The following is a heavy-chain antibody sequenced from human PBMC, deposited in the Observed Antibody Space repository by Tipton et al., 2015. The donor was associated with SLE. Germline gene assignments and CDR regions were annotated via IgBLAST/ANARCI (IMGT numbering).Heavy chain of an antibody. CDR1: GFTFSSYS. J-gene: IGHJ6*02. CDR2: ISSSSSYI. Sequence: SLRLSCAASGFTFSSYSMNWVRQAPGKGLEWVSSISSSSSYIYYADSVKGRFTISRDNAKNSLYLQMNSLRAEDTAVYYCARDPSRGYGTLYYYYYGMDVWGQGTTVTVSS. D-gene: IGHD5-18*01. V-gene: IGHV3-21*01. CDR3: ARDPSRGYGTLYYYYYGMDV.